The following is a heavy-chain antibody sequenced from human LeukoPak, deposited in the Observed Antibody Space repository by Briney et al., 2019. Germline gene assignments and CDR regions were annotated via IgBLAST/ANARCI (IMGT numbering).Heavy chain of an antibody. D-gene: IGHD3-16*01. J-gene: IGHJ6*03. CDR2: IGTGGDT. CDR3: ARRLTDGQGNYYYMDV. V-gene: IGHV3-13*01. Sequence: GGSLRLSCAPSGFTLCSYHMHYVRPAPEKSLECVSAIGTGGDTYYPGSVKGRLTISRENAKNSSYLQMNSRRGGDTAVYYCARRLTDGQGNYYYMDVWGKGTTVTVSS. CDR1: GFTLCSYH.